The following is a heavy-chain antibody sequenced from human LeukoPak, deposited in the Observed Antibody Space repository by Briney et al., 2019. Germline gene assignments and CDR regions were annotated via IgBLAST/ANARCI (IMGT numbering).Heavy chain of an antibody. CDR2: IWYDGSNK. CDR1: GFTFRDYA. CDR3: ARGVGTMGGRPDY. Sequence: GGSLRLSCVGSGFTFRDYAMHWVRQAPDRGLEWVASIWYDGSNKYYADSVTGRFTISRDNYKNTVYLQMNSQRVEDTAIYYCARGVGTMGGRPDYWGQGTQVTVSS. D-gene: IGHD1/OR15-1a*01. J-gene: IGHJ4*01. V-gene: IGHV3-33*01.